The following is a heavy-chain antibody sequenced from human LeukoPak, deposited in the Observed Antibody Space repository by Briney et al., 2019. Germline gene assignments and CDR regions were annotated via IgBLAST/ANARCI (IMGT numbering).Heavy chain of an antibody. D-gene: IGHD2-15*01. CDR1: GYAFTSYG. CDR2: ISAYNGNT. Sequence: GASVTVSCKASGYAFTSYGMSWVRQAPGQGLEWMGWISAYNGNTNYAQKLQGRVTMTTDTSTSTAYMELRSLRSDDTAVYYCARSPRSVVVVAATPYDYWGQGTLVTVSS. CDR3: ARSPRSVVVVAATPYDY. J-gene: IGHJ4*02. V-gene: IGHV1-18*04.